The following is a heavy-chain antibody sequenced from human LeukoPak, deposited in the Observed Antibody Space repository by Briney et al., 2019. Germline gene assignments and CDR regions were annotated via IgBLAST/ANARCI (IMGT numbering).Heavy chain of an antibody. D-gene: IGHD3-22*01. J-gene: IGHJ4*02. CDR3: ARSSGSYYFDY. CDR2: IYYSGST. CDR1: GGSFSGYY. Sequence: SETLSLTCAVYGGSFSGYYWSWIRQPPGKGLEWIGYIYYSGSTNYNPSLKSRVTISVDTSKNHFSLKLSSVTAADTAVYYCARSSGSYYFDYWGQGTLVTVSS. V-gene: IGHV4-59*01.